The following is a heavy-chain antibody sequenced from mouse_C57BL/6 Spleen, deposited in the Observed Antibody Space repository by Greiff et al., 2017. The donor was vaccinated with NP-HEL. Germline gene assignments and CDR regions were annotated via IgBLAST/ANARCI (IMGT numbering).Heavy chain of an antibody. J-gene: IGHJ3*01. CDR1: GFTFSDYG. CDR3: AGGSMVTTRGFAY. Sequence: EVKLVESGGGLVKPGGSLKLSCAASGFTFSDYGMHWVRQAPEKGLEWVAYISSGSSTIYYADTVKGRFTISRDNAKNTLFLQMTSLRSEDTAMDYCAGGSMVTTRGFAYWGQGTLVTVSA. V-gene: IGHV5-17*01. CDR2: ISSGSSTI. D-gene: IGHD2-2*01.